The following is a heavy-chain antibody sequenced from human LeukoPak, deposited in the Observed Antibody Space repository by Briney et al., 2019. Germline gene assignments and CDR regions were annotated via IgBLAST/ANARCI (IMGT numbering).Heavy chain of an antibody. CDR3: VTDWPVW. CDR1: GLSFSNFG. J-gene: IGHJ4*02. D-gene: IGHD3-16*01. V-gene: IGHV3-48*01. CDR2: ISDKNSNI. Sequence: GGSLRLSCAASGLSFSNFGFHWARQAPGKGLEWVSYISDKNSNIHYADSVKARFTISRDNAKNSLFLQMNSLRAEGTAVYFCVTDWPVWWGQGTLVTVSS.